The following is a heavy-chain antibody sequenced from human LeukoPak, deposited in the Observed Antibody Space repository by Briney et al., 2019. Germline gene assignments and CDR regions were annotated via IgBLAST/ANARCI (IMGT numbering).Heavy chain of an antibody. V-gene: IGHV1-18*01. CDR1: GYTFTSYG. D-gene: IGHD3-3*02. CDR2: ISAYNGNT. Sequence: ASVKVSCKASGYTFTSYGISWVRQAPGQGLEWMGWISAYNGNTNYAQKLQGRVTMTTDTSTSTAYMELRSLRSDDTAVYYCARDFRKSVFKPLRYFDYWGQGTLVTVSS. J-gene: IGHJ4*02. CDR3: ARDFRKSVFKPLRYFDY.